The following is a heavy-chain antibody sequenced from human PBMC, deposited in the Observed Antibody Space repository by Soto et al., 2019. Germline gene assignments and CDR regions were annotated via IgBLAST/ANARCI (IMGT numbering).Heavy chain of an antibody. V-gene: IGHV1-46*01. Sequence: QVQLVQSGAEVKKPGASVKVSCKASGYTFTSYYMHWVRQAPGQGLEWMGIINPSGGTTGYAQNFQGRVTMTRDTSTSTVYMELSSLRSEDTAVYYFARVAQYERSAYCVNTFDYWGQGTLVTVSS. J-gene: IGHJ4*02. CDR1: GYTFTSYY. CDR2: INPSGGTT. CDR3: ARVAQYERSAYCVNTFDY. D-gene: IGHD3-22*01.